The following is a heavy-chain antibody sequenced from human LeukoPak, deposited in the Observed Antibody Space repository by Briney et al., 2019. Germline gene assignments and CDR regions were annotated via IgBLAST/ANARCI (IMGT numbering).Heavy chain of an antibody. CDR3: ARESLQFLEWLSRIYYYGMDV. J-gene: IGHJ6*02. CDR2: ISAYNGNT. V-gene: IGHV1-18*01. Sequence: ASVKVSCKASGYTFTSYGISWVRQAPGQGLEWMGWISAYNGNTNYAQKLQGRVTMTTDTSTSTAYMELRSLRSDDTAVYYCARESLQFLEWLSRIYYYGMDVWGQGTTVTVSS. CDR1: GYTFTSYG. D-gene: IGHD3-3*01.